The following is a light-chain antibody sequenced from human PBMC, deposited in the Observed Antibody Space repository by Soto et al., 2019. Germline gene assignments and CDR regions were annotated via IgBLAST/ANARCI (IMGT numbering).Light chain of an antibody. Sequence: EIVLTQSPGTLSFSPGERAPLSCRASQSVSSSNLAWYQHKPGQAPRLLIFGASTRATGIPARFSGSGSETEFTLTISSLQSEDFAVYYCQQYNNWPPWTFGQGTKVDIK. J-gene: IGKJ1*01. CDR1: QSVSSSN. CDR2: GAS. CDR3: QQYNNWPPWT. V-gene: IGKV3-15*01.